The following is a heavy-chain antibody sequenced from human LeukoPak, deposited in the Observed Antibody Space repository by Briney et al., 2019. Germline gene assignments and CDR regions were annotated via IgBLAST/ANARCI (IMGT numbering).Heavy chain of an antibody. J-gene: IGHJ4*02. Sequence: SETLSLTCTVSGYSISSGYYWGWVRQPPGKGLEWIVSIYHSGTTYYNPSLKSRVTISVDTSKNQFSLKLSSVTAADTAVYYCARQNYDRTFDYWGQGTLVTVSS. CDR2: IYHSGTT. D-gene: IGHD3-22*01. V-gene: IGHV4-38-2*02. CDR1: GYSISSGYY. CDR3: ARQNYDRTFDY.